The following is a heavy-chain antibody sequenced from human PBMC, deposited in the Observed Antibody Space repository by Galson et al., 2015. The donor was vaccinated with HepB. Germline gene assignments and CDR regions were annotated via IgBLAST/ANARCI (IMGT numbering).Heavy chain of an antibody. CDR2: IYSGGNT. D-gene: IGHD2-15*01. CDR3: TRKDAGGGPFDY. V-gene: IGHV3-53*01. J-gene: IGHJ4*02. CDR1: GFSVSSNY. Sequence: SLRLSCAVSGFSVSSNYMSWVRQAPGKGLEWVSVIYSGGNTYYADSVKGRFTISRDYSKNTLFLQMNSLRDEDTAIYYCTRKDAGGGPFDYWGQGTKVTVSS.